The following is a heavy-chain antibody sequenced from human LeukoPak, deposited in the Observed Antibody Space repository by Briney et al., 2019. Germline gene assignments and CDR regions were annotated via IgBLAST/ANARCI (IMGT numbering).Heavy chain of an antibody. Sequence: PGGSLRLSCAASGFTFSSYWMHWFRQAPEKGLVWVSRINSDGSVTRYADSVKGRFTISRDNAKNTLYLQMNGLRAEDTAVYYCTRDLGTNTHFDYWGQGTLVTVSS. CDR2: INSDGSVT. J-gene: IGHJ4*02. V-gene: IGHV3-74*01. D-gene: IGHD3-16*01. CDR1: GFTFSSYW. CDR3: TRDLGTNTHFDY.